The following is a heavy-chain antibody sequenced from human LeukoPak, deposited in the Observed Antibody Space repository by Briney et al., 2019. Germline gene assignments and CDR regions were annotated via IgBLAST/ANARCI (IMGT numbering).Heavy chain of an antibody. CDR2: IIPILGIA. CDR3: ARGGRERYSSGWTDAFDI. D-gene: IGHD6-19*01. Sequence: SVKVSCKASGGTFSSYAISWVRQAPGQGLEWMGRIIPILGIANYAQKFQGRVTITADKSTSTAYMELSSLRSEDTAVYYCARGGRERYSSGWTDAFDIWGQGTMVTVSS. CDR1: GGTFSSYA. J-gene: IGHJ3*02. V-gene: IGHV1-69*04.